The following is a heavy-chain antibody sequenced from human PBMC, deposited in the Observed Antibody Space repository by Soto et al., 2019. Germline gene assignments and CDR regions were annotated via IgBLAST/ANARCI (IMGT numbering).Heavy chain of an antibody. V-gene: IGHV1-8*01. CDR2: MNPNSGNT. CDR1: GYTFTSYD. Sequence: GASVKVSCKASGYTFTSYDINCVRQATGQVLEWMGWMNPNSGNTGYAQKFQGRVTMTRNTSISTAYMELSSLRSEDTAVYYCARGVLGYCSSTSCYYYYGMDVWGQGTTVTVSS. J-gene: IGHJ6*02. CDR3: ARGVLGYCSSTSCYYYYGMDV. D-gene: IGHD2-2*01.